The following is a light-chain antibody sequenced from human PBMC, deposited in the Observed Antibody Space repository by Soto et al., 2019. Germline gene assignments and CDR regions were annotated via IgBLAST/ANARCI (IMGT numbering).Light chain of an antibody. V-gene: IGKV1-33*01. CDR2: DAS. Sequence: DIQMTQSPSSLSASVGDRVTITCQASQDISNYLNWYQQKPGKAPKLLIYDASNLETGVPSRFSGSGSETDFTFTISSLQPEDIATYYCQQYDNLPLTVGGGTKVDIK. CDR3: QQYDNLPLT. J-gene: IGKJ4*01. CDR1: QDISNY.